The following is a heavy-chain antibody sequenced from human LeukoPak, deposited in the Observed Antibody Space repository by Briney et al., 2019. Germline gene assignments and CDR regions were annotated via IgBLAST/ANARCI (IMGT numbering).Heavy chain of an antibody. CDR3: ARHAGNYGGAFDI. J-gene: IGHJ3*02. V-gene: IGHV4-59*02. CDR1: GGSVSSYY. D-gene: IGHD3-16*01. Sequence: PSETPSLTCTVSGGSVSSYYWSWIRQPPGKGLEWIGHIHYSGNINYNPSLKSRVTMSLDTSENHSSLKVNSVTAADTAVYYCARHAGNYGGAFDIWGQGTTATVSS. CDR2: IHYSGNI.